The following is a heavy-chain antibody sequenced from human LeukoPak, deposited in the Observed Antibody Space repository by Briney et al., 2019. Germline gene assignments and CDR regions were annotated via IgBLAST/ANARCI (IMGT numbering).Heavy chain of an antibody. D-gene: IGHD2-2*01. Sequence: SETLSLTCTVSGGSISSYYWSWIRQPPGKGLEWIGYIYYSGSTNYNPSLKSRVTISVDTSKNQFSLKVSSVTAAETAMYYCASGPVGYFDPWGQGTLVTVSS. CDR3: ASGPVGYFDP. CDR1: GGSISSYY. CDR2: IYYSGST. J-gene: IGHJ4*02. V-gene: IGHV4-59*01.